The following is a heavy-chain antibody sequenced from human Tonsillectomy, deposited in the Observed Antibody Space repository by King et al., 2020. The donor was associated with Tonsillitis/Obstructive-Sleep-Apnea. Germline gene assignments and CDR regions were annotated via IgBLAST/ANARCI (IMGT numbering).Heavy chain of an antibody. CDR2: IYYSGST. J-gene: IGHJ4*02. Sequence: MQLQESGPGLVKPSETLSLTCTVSGGSISSSSYCWGWILQPPGNGLEWIGSIYYSGSTYYNPPLKSRVTISVDTSKNQFSLKLSSVTAADTAVYSCASGVLRGYSYGYGYWGQGTLVTVSS. CDR1: GGSISSSSYC. V-gene: IGHV4-39*01. CDR3: ASGVLRGYSYGYGY. D-gene: IGHD5-18*01.